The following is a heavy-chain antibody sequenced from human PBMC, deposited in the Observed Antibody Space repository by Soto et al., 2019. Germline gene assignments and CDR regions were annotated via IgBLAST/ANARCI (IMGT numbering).Heavy chain of an antibody. D-gene: IGHD6-13*01. CDR1: GYTFTQYL. V-gene: IGHV5-51*01. Sequence: GGFLKISCQASGYTFTQYLVGWGRQMPGKGLEWMGIIYPDDSDTRYSPSFQGHVTISADKSISTAYLQWTSLKASDTAMYYCARDGRSWANWFDPWGQGTLVTVSS. CDR2: IYPDDSDT. CDR3: ARDGRSWANWFDP. J-gene: IGHJ5*02.